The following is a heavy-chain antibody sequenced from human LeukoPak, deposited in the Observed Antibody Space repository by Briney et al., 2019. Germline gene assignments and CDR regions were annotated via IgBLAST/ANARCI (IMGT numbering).Heavy chain of an antibody. J-gene: IGHJ4*02. D-gene: IGHD3-9*01. CDR1: GFTFSSYG. CDR2: IWYDGSNK. CDR3: AREGRFLTGYNQPFDY. V-gene: IGHV3-33*01. Sequence: GGSLRLSCAASGFTFSSYGMHWVRQAPGKGLEWVAVIWYDGSNKYYADSVKGRFTISRDNSKNTLYLQMNSLRAEDTAVYYCAREGRFLTGYNQPFDYWGQGTLVTVSS.